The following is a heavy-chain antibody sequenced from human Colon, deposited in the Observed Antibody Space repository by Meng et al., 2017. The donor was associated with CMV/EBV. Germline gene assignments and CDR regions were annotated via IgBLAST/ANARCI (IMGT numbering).Heavy chain of an antibody. D-gene: IGHD3-10*01. J-gene: IGHJ4*02. CDR1: GYSFASYD. CDR2: MDPGSGNS. V-gene: IGHV1-8*01. CDR3: ARGNSWFVY. Sequence: QLQLVQSGAEVKKPGASVKVSCKASGYSFASYDLNWVRLTDGQGLEWVAWMDPGSGNSTHAQRLQGRITLTRDTSTTTAYMELTNLRSEDTAVYFCARGNSWFVYWGQGTLVTVSS.